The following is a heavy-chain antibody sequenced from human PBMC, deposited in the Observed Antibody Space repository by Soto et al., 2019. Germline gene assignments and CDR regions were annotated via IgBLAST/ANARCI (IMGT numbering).Heavy chain of an antibody. CDR2: ISAYNGNT. CDR1: GYTFTSYG. D-gene: IGHD2-2*01. J-gene: IGHJ3*02. Sequence: QVQLVQSGAEVKKPGASVKVSCKASGYTFTSYGISWVRQAPGQGLEWRGWISAYNGNTNYAQKLQGRVTMTTDTSTSTAYMELRSLRSDDTAVYCCARGGYCSSTSCYRSAFDIWGQGTMVTVSS. V-gene: IGHV1-18*01. CDR3: ARGGYCSSTSCYRSAFDI.